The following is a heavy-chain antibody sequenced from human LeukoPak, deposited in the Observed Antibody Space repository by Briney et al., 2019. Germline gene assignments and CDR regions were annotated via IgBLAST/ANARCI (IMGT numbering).Heavy chain of an antibody. CDR3: AKGASIAVAGRSSSYYFDY. V-gene: IGHV3-23*01. J-gene: IGHJ4*02. D-gene: IGHD6-19*01. CDR1: GFTFSSYA. Sequence: GGSLRLSCAASGFTFSSYAMSWVRQAPARGLEWVSSLRGNGETFYADSVKGRFTISRDNSKNTLYLQMNSLRAEDTAVYYCAKGASIAVAGRSSSYYFDYWGQGTLVTVSS. CDR2: LRGNGET.